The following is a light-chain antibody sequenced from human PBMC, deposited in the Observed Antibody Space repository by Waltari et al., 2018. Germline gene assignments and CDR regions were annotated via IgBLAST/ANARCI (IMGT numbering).Light chain of an antibody. V-gene: IGLV3-19*01. CDR1: SLRRDC. J-gene: IGLJ3*02. Sequence: SCGVTQDPAVSVALGQTVRIRCPGDSLRRDCSSWYQQKPGQVPVLVIYGKNNRPSGIPDRFSASNSGNTASLTITGAQAEDEADYYRHCRDSSNNTNGVYCCGTKVTVL. CDR2: GKN. CDR3: HCRDSSNNTNGV.